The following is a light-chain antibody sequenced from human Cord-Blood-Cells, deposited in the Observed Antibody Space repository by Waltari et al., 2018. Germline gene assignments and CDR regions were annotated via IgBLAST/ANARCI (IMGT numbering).Light chain of an antibody. V-gene: IGKV1-8*01. CDR1: QGISSY. Sequence: AIRMTQSPSSFSASTGDRVTITCRASQGISSYLAWYQQKPGKAPKLLIYAASTLQIGVPSRFSGSGSGTDFTLTISCLQSEDFATYYCQQYYSYPQTFGHGTKVEIK. J-gene: IGKJ1*01. CDR2: AAS. CDR3: QQYYSYPQT.